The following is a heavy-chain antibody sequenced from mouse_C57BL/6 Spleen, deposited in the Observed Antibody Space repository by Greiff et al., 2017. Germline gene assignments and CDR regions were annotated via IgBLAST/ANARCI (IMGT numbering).Heavy chain of an antibody. CDR1: GYTFTDYE. CDR2: IDPETGGT. J-gene: IGHJ3*01. D-gene: IGHD2-3*01. V-gene: IGHV1-15*01. Sequence: QVQLKQSGAELVRPGASVTLSCKASGYTFTDYEMHWVKQTPLHGLEWIGAIDPETGGTAYNQKFKGKAILTADKSSSTAYMELRSLTSEDSAVYYCTRDGYTWFAYWGQGTLVTVSA. CDR3: TRDGYTWFAY.